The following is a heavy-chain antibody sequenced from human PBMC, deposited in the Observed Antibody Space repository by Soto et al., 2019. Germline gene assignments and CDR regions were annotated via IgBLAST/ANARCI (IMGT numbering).Heavy chain of an antibody. D-gene: IGHD2-8*01. V-gene: IGHV4-39*01. CDR2: IYYSGST. Sequence: QLQLQESGPGLVKPSETLSLTCTVSGGSISSSSYYWGWIRQPPGKGLEWIGSIYYSGSTYYNPSLKSRVTISVDTSKNQFSLKLSSVTAADTAVYYCARQVSWRYFDYWGQGTLVTVSS. J-gene: IGHJ4*02. CDR3: ARQVSWRYFDY. CDR1: GGSISSSSYY.